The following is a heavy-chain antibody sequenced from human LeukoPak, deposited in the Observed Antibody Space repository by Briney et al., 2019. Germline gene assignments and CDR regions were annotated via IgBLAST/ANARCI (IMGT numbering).Heavy chain of an antibody. Sequence: PGGSLRLSCAAPGFTFSSQAMSWVRQAPGKGLEWVSAISGSGGSTYYADSVKGRFTISRDNSKNTLYLQMNSLRAEDTAVYYCAKAIRNLGWYLDLWGRGTLVTVSS. D-gene: IGHD3-3*01. CDR1: GFTFSSQA. J-gene: IGHJ2*01. V-gene: IGHV3-23*01. CDR2: ISGSGGST. CDR3: AKAIRNLGWYLDL.